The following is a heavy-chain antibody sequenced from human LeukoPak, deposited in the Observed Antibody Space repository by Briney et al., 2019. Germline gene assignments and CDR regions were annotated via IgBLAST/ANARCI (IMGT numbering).Heavy chain of an antibody. V-gene: IGHV4-34*01. CDR2: INHSGST. CDR1: GGSFSGYY. D-gene: IGHD3-22*01. J-gene: IGHJ4*02. Sequence: SETLSLTCAVYGGSFSGYYWSWIRQPPGKGLEWIGEINHSGSTNYNPSLKSRVTISVDTSKNQFSLKLSSVTAADTAVYYCAREEGRYYYDSSGYIGYWGQGTLVTVSS. CDR3: AREEGRYYYDSSGYIGY.